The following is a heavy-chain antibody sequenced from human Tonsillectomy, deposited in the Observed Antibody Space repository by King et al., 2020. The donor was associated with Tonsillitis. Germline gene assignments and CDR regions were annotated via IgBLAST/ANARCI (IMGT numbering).Heavy chain of an antibody. CDR2: INPIGGSA. J-gene: IGHJ4*02. Sequence: QQQLVQSGAEVKNPGASVKVSCKASGYTFMKYYIHWVRQSPGQGLEWMGLINPIGGSATYAQKFQGRVTMTRETSTSTVYMELSSLRSEDTAVYSCARRADGGYFDYWGQGTLVTVSS. CDR1: GYTFMKYY. D-gene: IGHD1-26*01. CDR3: ARRADGGYFDY. V-gene: IGHV1-46*01.